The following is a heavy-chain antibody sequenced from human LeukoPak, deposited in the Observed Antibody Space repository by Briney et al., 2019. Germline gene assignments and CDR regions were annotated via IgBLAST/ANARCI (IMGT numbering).Heavy chain of an antibody. V-gene: IGHV4-34*01. Sequence: ADTLSLTCALYGESLNSYYWSWVRQPPGGGLEWIGGTYESGTTEYKPSLKSRVTISMVPPKQQFSLSLGSVTAADTAVYYCARGAWATRLGSWGLGTPVIVSS. CDR2: TYESGTT. D-gene: IGHD2-15*01. CDR1: GESLNSYY. J-gene: IGHJ4*02. CDR3: ARGAWATRLGS.